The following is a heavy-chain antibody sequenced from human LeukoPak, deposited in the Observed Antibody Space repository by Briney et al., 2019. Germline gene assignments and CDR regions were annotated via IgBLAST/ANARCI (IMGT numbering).Heavy chain of an antibody. V-gene: IGHV3-23*01. Sequence: GGSLRLSCAASGFTFSSYAMTWVRQAPGKGLEWVSAISGSGSSTYYADSVKGRFTISRDNSKNTLYLQMNSLRAEDTAVYYCAKDLGFVVVPAATITNWFDPWGQGTLVTVSS. J-gene: IGHJ5*02. CDR3: AKDLGFVVVPAATITNWFDP. D-gene: IGHD2-2*01. CDR1: GFTFSSYA. CDR2: ISGSGSST.